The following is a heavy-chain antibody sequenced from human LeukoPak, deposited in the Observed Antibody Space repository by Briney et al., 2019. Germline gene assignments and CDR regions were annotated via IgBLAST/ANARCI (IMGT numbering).Heavy chain of an antibody. V-gene: IGHV4-59*01. J-gene: IGHJ4*02. D-gene: IGHD3-22*01. Sequence: PSETLSLTCTVSGGSISGYSWSWLRQPPGKGLEWIGYMYYNGGPTYNPSLESRVTISADTSKNQLSLKLTSVTAADTAVYYCARADSSGYSIFGYWGQGTLVTVSS. CDR1: GGSISGYS. CDR2: MYYNGGP. CDR3: ARADSSGYSIFGY.